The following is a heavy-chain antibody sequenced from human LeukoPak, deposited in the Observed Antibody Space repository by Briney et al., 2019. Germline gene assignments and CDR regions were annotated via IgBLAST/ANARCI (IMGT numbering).Heavy chain of an antibody. CDR1: GFTFSSCA. V-gene: IGHV3-23*01. Sequence: PGGSLRLSCAASGFTFSSCAMSWVRQAPGKGLEWVSAISGSGGSTYYADSVKGRFTISRDNSKNTLYLQMNSLRAEDTAVYYCAKDLHRFQGVPRICFDYWGQGTLVTVSS. CDR2: ISGSGGST. D-gene: IGHD2/OR15-2a*01. CDR3: AKDLHRFQGVPRICFDY. J-gene: IGHJ4*02.